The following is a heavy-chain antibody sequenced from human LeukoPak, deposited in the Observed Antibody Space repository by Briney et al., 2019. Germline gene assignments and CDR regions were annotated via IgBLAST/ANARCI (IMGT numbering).Heavy chain of an antibody. CDR1: GYTFTSYD. CDR3: ARGYAASCSSTTCPYFDY. J-gene: IGHJ4*02. CDR2: MNPNSGNT. Sequence: GASVKVSCKASGYTFTSYDINWVRQATGQGLEWMGWMNPNSGNTGYAQKFQGRVTMTRNTSISTAYMELSSLRSEDTAVYYCARGYAASCSSTTCPYFDYWGQGTLVTVSS. D-gene: IGHD2-2*01. V-gene: IGHV1-8*01.